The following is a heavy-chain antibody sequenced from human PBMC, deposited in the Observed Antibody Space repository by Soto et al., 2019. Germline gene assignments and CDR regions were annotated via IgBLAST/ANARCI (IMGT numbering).Heavy chain of an antibody. CDR2: IYYSGST. D-gene: IGHD6-13*01. J-gene: IGHJ4*02. CDR1: GGSISSYY. CDR3: ARGSTGYSSSWYRY. V-gene: IGHV4-59*08. Sequence: QVQLQESGPGLVKPSETLSLTCTVSGGSISSYYWSWIRQPPGKGLEWIGYIYYSGSTNYNSSLKSRVTLSVDTSKNQFSLKLSSVTAADTAVYYCARGSTGYSSSWYRYWGQGTLVTVSS.